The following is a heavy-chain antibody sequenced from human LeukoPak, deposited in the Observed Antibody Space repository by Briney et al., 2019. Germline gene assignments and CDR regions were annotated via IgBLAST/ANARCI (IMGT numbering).Heavy chain of an antibody. Sequence: ASVKVSCKASGYSFSGYYIHWVRQAPGQGLEWMGWINPNTGVRKSTQKFQGRVTMTGDTSITTAYMELIRLRSDDTAIYYCAREGVGSLPFDFWGQGTLVSV. J-gene: IGHJ4*02. CDR2: INPNTGVR. V-gene: IGHV1-2*02. CDR1: GYSFSGYY. D-gene: IGHD2-15*01. CDR3: AREGVGSLPFDF.